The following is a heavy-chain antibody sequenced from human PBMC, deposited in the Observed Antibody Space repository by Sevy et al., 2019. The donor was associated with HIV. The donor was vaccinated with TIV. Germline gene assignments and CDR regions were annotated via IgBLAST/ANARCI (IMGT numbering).Heavy chain of an antibody. CDR1: GFTFDDYT. D-gene: IGHD6-13*01. CDR2: ISWDGGST. V-gene: IGHV3-43*01. CDR3: AKAALRGIAAAGHLYFDY. Sequence: GGSLRLSCAASGFTFDDYTMHWVRQAPGKGLEWVSLISWDGGSTYYADSVKGRFTISRDNSKNSLYLQMNSLRTEDTDLYYCAKAALRGIAAAGHLYFDYWGQGTLVTVSS. J-gene: IGHJ4*02.